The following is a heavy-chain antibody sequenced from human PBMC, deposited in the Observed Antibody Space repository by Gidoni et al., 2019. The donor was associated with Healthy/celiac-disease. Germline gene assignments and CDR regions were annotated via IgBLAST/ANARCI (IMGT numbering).Heavy chain of an antibody. CDR3: ARGAVRGVIRYYYYGMDV. Sequence: QVQLQQWGAGLLKPSEPLSLTCAVYGGSFSGYYWSWIRQPPGKGLEWIGEINHSGSTNYNPSLKSRVTISVDTSKNQFSLKLSSVTAADTAVYYCARGAVRGVIRYYYYGMDVWGQGTTVTVSS. J-gene: IGHJ6*02. CDR1: GGSFSGYY. CDR2: INHSGST. V-gene: IGHV4-34*01. D-gene: IGHD3-10*01.